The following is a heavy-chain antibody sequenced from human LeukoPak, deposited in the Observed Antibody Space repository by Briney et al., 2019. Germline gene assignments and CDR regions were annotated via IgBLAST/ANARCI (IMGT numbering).Heavy chain of an antibody. Sequence: PSETLSFTCAVSGYSISSGYYWGWIRQPPGKGLEWIGSIYHSGSTYYNPSLKSRVTISVDTSKNQFSLKLSSVTAADTAVYYCAWYSSGWYLGQGTLVTVSS. J-gene: IGHJ4*02. CDR3: AWYSSGWY. CDR2: IYHSGST. V-gene: IGHV4-38-2*01. D-gene: IGHD6-19*01. CDR1: GYSISSGYY.